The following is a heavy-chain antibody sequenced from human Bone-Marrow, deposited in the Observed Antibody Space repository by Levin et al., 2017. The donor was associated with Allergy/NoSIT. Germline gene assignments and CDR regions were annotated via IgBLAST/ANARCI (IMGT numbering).Heavy chain of an antibody. D-gene: IGHD4-17*01. V-gene: IGHV3-74*01. CDR3: ARDRVTTNWYFDL. CDR1: GFNFSSYW. J-gene: IGHJ2*01. CDR2: INRDGSST. Sequence: GGSLRLSCSASGFNFSSYWMHWVRQAPGKGLGWVSRINRDGSSTSYADSVKGRFTISRDNAKNTLYLPMNSLRAEDTSVYYCARDRVTTNWYFDLWSRGTLVTVSS.